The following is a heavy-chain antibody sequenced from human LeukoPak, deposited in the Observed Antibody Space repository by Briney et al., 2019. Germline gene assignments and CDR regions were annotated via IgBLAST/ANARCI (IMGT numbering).Heavy chain of an antibody. CDR3: ARGKFYYFMDV. J-gene: IGHJ6*03. Sequence: GSLRLSCAASGFTFDDYGMSWVRQVPGKGLEWVSGINWDGSSTGYEDSVKGRFTISRDNAKNFLYLQMNSLRAEDTALYYCARGKFYYFMDVWGKGTTVTVSS. CDR1: GFTFDDYG. CDR2: INWDGSST. V-gene: IGHV3-20*04.